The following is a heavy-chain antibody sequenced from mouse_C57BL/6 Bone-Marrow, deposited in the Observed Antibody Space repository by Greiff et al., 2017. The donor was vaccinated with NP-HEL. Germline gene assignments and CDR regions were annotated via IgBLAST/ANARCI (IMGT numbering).Heavy chain of an antibody. J-gene: IGHJ4*01. CDR3: ASSPITTVVANYAMDY. Sequence: VKLVESGPGLVAPSQSLSITCTVSGFSLTSYAISWVRQPPGKGLEWLGVIWTGGGTNYNSALKSRLSISKDNSKSQVFLKMNSLQTDDTARYYCASSPITTVVANYAMDYWGQGTSVTVSS. CDR1: GFSLTSYA. V-gene: IGHV2-9-1*01. CDR2: IWTGGGT. D-gene: IGHD1-1*01.